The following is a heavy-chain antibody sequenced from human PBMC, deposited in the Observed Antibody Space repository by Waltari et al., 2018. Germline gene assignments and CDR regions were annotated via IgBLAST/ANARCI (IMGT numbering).Heavy chain of an antibody. J-gene: IGHJ4*02. Sequence: EVQLVQSGAEVKKPGESLKISCKGSGYSFTSYWIGWVCQMPGKGLEWMGTIYPGDSDTRYSPSFQGQVTISADKSISTAYLQWSSLKASDTAMYYCARVGLYYYDSSGYSPFDYWGQGTLVTVSS. D-gene: IGHD3-22*01. V-gene: IGHV5-51*03. CDR1: GYSFTSYW. CDR2: IYPGDSDT. CDR3: ARVGLYYYDSSGYSPFDY.